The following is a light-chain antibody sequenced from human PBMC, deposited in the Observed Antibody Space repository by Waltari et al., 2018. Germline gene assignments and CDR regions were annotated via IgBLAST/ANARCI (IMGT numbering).Light chain of an antibody. CDR2: DVS. J-gene: IGLJ2*01. Sequence: QSALPQPASVSGSPGQSITISCTGPTRAVGGYNYVSCYQQHPGKAPKRMIYDVSNRPSGVSNRVSGSKSGNTASLTISGLQAEDEADYYCGSYTSSDTLVFGGGTKLTVL. V-gene: IGLV2-14*01. CDR1: TRAVGGYNY. CDR3: GSYTSSDTLV.